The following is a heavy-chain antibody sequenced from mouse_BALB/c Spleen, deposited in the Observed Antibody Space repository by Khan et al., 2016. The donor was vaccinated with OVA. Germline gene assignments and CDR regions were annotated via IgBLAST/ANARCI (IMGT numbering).Heavy chain of an antibody. V-gene: IGHV2-3*01. CDR3: DNIEYGNDWFAE. CDR1: GLSLTNYG. CDR2: IWGDGGT. D-gene: IGHD2-10*02. J-gene: IGHJ3*01. Sequence: QVQLKESGPGLVAPSQSLSIRCTVSGLSLTNYGVSWVRQPPGKGLEWLGVIWGDGGTNYHSVLKSRLTINKDNSKGQVFVNMNSLQPDDTATYLCDNIEYGNDWFAEWGQGTLVTVSA.